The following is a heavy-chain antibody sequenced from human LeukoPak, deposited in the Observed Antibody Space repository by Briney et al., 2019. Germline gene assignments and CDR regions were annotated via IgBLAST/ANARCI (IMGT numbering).Heavy chain of an antibody. D-gene: IGHD6-13*01. V-gene: IGHV1-69*13. J-gene: IGHJ4*02. CDR3: AREDSSSWRKFDY. CDR1: GGTFSSYA. CDR2: INPIFGTA. Sequence: ASVKVSCKASGGTFSSYAISWVRQAPGQGLEWMGGINPIFGTANYAQKFQGRATITADESTSTAYMELSSLRSEDTAVYYCAREDSSSWRKFDYWGQGTLVTVSS.